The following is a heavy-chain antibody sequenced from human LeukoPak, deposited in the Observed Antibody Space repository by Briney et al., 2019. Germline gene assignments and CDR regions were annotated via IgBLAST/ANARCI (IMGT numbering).Heavy chain of an antibody. CDR3: ARGYCSSTTCYYYYYMDV. V-gene: IGHV1-18*01. D-gene: IGHD2-2*01. CDR2: ISAYNGNT. Sequence: GASVKVSCKASGYTFTSYGISWVRQAPGQGLEWMGWISAYNGNTNYAQKLQGRVTMTTDTSTSTAYMELRSLRSDGTAVYYCARGYCSSTTCYYYYYMDVWGKGTTVTVSS. J-gene: IGHJ6*03. CDR1: GYTFTSYG.